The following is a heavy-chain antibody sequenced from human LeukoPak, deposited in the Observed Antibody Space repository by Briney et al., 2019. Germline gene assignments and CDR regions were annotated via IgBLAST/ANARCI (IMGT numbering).Heavy chain of an antibody. V-gene: IGHV3-48*03. CDR2: INSIGATI. CDR1: GFIFSNYE. Sequence: GGSLRLSCAASGFIFSNYEMNWVRQAPGKGLEWVSYINSIGATIYYADSVKGRFTISRDNAKSSLYLQMNSLRAEDTAVYYCARDRDYPDYWGQGTLVTVSS. CDR3: ARDRDYPDY. J-gene: IGHJ4*02.